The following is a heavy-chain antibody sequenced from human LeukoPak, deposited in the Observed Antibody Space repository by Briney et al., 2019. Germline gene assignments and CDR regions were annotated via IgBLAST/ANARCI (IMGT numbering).Heavy chain of an antibody. D-gene: IGHD3-22*01. Sequence: GESLKISCKGSGYSFPNYWIGWVRQMPGKGLEWMGIIYPDDSDTKYSPSFQGQVTMSADKSISTAYLQWGSLKASDTAMYYCARRYYYDSSGYFDYWGQGALVTVSS. CDR3: ARRYYYDSSGYFDY. V-gene: IGHV5-51*01. CDR2: IYPDDSDT. CDR1: GYSFPNYW. J-gene: IGHJ4*02.